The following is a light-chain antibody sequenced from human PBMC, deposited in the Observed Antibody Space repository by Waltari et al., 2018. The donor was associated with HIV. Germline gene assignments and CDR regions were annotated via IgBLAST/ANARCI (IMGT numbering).Light chain of an antibody. CDR1: QFISRC. J-gene: IGKJ2*01. Sequence: DIQMTQSPSSLSASVGDTVTITCRASQFISRCLSWYQQTPGNAPKLLIYAASSLQRGVPSRFSGSGAGTDFTLTISGLQSEDFATYYCQQSYTNPYTFGLGTQVDIK. V-gene: IGKV1-39*01. CDR3: QQSYTNPYT. CDR2: AAS.